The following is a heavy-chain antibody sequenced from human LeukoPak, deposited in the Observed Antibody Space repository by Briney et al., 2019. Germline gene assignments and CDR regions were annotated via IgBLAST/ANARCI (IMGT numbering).Heavy chain of an antibody. Sequence: GGSLRLSCAASGFIFSTYWMSWVRQAPGKGLEWVANINQDESEEYYVDSVKGRFTISRDNAKNSLYLQMNSLRAEDTAVYSCTVPQSGGNWFDPWGPGTLVTVSS. CDR2: INQDESEE. J-gene: IGHJ5*02. D-gene: IGHD3-16*01. CDR3: TVPQSGGNWFDP. V-gene: IGHV3-7*05. CDR1: GFIFSTYW.